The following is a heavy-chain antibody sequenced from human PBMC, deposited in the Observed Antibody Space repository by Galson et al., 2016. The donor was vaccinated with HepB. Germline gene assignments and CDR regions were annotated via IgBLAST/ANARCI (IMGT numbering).Heavy chain of an antibody. V-gene: IGHV3-30-3*01. CDR1: GFTFSSYA. CDR3: ASGSQVGAKRPFDY. D-gene: IGHD1-26*01. Sequence: RLSCAASGFTFSSYAMHWVRQAPGKGLEWVAVISYDGSNKNYADSVKGRFTITRDNSKNTVYLQMNSLRAEDTAVYYCASGSQVGAKRPFDYWGQGTLVTVSS. CDR2: ISYDGSNK. J-gene: IGHJ4*02.